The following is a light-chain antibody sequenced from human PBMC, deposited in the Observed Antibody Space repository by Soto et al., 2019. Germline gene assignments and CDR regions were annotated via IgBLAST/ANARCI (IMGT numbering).Light chain of an antibody. V-gene: IGLV2-8*01. CDR3: SSYTGSIDVV. CDR2: EVS. J-gene: IGLJ2*01. CDR1: RSDVGGYNY. Sequence: QSALTQPPSASGSPGQSVTISCTGTRSDVGGYNYVSWYQQHPGKAPKLMIYEVSKRPSGVPDRFSGSKSGNTASLTVSGLQAEDEADYYCSSYTGSIDVVFGGGTQLTVL.